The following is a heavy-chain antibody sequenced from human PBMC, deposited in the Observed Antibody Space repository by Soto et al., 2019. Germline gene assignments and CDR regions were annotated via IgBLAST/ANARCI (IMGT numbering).Heavy chain of an antibody. CDR2: ITWNSDNI. J-gene: IGHJ6*02. CDR1: VFTFDDYG. V-gene: IGHV3-9*01. CDR3: AKDRWARDGIDV. Sequence: SLRLCCVSSVFTFDDYGIHWVRQRPGKGLEWVSGITWNSDNIGYADSVKGRFTISRDNAKNSLYLQMNSLRSEDTALYYCAKDRWARDGIDVWGQGTTVTVSS.